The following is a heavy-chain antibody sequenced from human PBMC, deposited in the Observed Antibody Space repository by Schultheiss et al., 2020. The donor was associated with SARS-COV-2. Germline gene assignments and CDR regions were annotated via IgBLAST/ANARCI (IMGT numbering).Heavy chain of an antibody. CDR2: ISGSGGST. D-gene: IGHD3-22*01. J-gene: IGHJ4*02. CDR1: GFTFSSYA. V-gene: IGHV3-23*01. CDR3: ARGGHYYDSSGYYILGYF. Sequence: GGSLRLSCAASGFTFSSYAMSWVRQAPGKGLEWVSAISGSGGSTNYADSVRGRFTISRDNARNTLYLQVNSLRAEDTAVYYCARGGHYYDSSGYYILGYFWGQGALVTVSS.